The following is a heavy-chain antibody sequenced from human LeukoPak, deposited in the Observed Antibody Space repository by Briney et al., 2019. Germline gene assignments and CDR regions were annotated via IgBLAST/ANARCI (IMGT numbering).Heavy chain of an antibody. D-gene: IGHD1-26*01. Sequence: GASVKVSCKASGYTFSDYDINWVRQATGQGLEWMGWINPNSGNAGYAQKFQGRVTMTRNTSISTAYMELSSLRSEDTAVYYCARALAWGGSSDSYYYMDVWDKGTTVTVSS. J-gene: IGHJ6*03. CDR3: ARALAWGGSSDSYYYMDV. CDR1: GYTFSDYD. V-gene: IGHV1-8*01. CDR2: INPNSGNA.